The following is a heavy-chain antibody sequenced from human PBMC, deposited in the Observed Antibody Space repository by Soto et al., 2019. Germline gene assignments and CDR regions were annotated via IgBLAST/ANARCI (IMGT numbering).Heavy chain of an antibody. CDR3: ANDLYSGSYFSGGV. D-gene: IGHD1-26*01. Sequence: RRLSCTASGFIFSNYYMSWIRQAPGKGLEWVSSISSRDLSIYYADSVKGRFTIFRDNAKNSLFLHMSDLRAADTAVYYCANDLYSGSYFSGGVWREGTTVTVSS. CDR1: GFIFSNYY. CDR2: ISSRDLSI. J-gene: IGHJ6*04. V-gene: IGHV3-11*01.